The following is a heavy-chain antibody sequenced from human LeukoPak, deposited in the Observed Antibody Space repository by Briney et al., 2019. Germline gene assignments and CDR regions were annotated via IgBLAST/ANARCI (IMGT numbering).Heavy chain of an antibody. CDR1: GGSISSYY. CDR3: ARGSYRQLVDSNWFDP. Sequence: SETLPLTCTVSGGSISSYYWSWIRQPPGKGLEWIGYIYYSGSTNYNPSLKSRVTISVDTSKNQFSLKLSSVTAADTAVYYCARGSYRQLVDSNWFDPWGQGTLVTVSS. V-gene: IGHV4-59*08. CDR2: IYYSGST. J-gene: IGHJ5*02. D-gene: IGHD6-13*01.